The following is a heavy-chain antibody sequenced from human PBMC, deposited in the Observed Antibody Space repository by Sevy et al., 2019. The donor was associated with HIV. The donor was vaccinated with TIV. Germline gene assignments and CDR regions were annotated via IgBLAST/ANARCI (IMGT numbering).Heavy chain of an antibody. D-gene: IGHD5-18*01. V-gene: IGHV1-2*02. CDR3: VVRGYSYDF. J-gene: IGHJ4*02. CDR2: IRPNSGDT. Sequence: ASVKVSCKASGYTFTAYYIHWVRQAPGQGLEWMGRIRPNSGDTDYAEKFQDRVTMTRDTSISTAYMDLSRLRSDDTAIYYCVVRGYSYDFWGQGTLVTVSS. CDR1: GYTFTAYY.